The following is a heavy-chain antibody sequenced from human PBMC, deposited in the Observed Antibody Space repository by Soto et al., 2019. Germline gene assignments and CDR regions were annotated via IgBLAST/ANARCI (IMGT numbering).Heavy chain of an antibody. D-gene: IGHD6-13*01. CDR1: GGSISSNY. CDR3: ARYRREAVAGYTLDN. V-gene: IGHV4-59*01. J-gene: IGHJ4*02. Sequence: PSETLSLTCTVSGGSISSNYWTWIRQPPGKGLEWIGYVYNSGSTNYNPSLKSRVTISEDASKSQFSLKVNSMTAADTAVYYCARYRREAVAGYTLDNWGQGILVTVSS. CDR2: VYNSGST.